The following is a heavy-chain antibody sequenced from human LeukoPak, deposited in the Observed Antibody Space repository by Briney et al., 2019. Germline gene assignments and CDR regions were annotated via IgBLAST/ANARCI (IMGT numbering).Heavy chain of an antibody. CDR2: INPNSGGT. CDR3: ARSAAIAVAGTEGWFDP. Sequence: ASVKVSCKASGYTFTGYYMHWVRQAPGQGLEWMEWINPNSGGTNYAQKFQGRVTMTRDTSISTAYMELSRLRSDDTAVYYCARSAAIAVAGTEGWFDPWGQGTLVTVSS. CDR1: GYTFTGYY. J-gene: IGHJ5*02. V-gene: IGHV1-2*02. D-gene: IGHD6-19*01.